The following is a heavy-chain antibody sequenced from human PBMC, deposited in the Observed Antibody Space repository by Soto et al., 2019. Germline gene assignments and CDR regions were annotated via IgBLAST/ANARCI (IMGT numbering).Heavy chain of an antibody. J-gene: IGHJ4*02. D-gene: IGHD2-21*02. V-gene: IGHV3-7*01. CDR2: IAKDGGET. Sequence: EVQVVESGGGLVQSGGSLRLSWAASGFTFSSYWMNWVRQAPGKGLEWVANIAKDGGETNYVNSVKGRFTISRDNAKNSLYLQMNSLGTEDTAVYYCARQHCGGDCHLDHWGQGTLVTVSS. CDR1: GFTFSSYW. CDR3: ARQHCGGDCHLDH.